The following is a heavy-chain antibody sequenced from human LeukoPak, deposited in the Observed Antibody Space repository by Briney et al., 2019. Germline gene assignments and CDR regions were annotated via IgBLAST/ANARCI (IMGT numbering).Heavy chain of an antibody. D-gene: IGHD3-3*01. CDR1: GGSISSYY. CDR3: ARAAYDFWSGYLNWFDP. V-gene: IGHV4-59*12. J-gene: IGHJ5*02. CDR2: IYYSGST. Sequence: PSETLSLTCTVSGGSISSYYWSWIRQPPGKGLEWIGYIYYSGSTNYNPSLKSRVTISVDTSKNQFSLKLSSVTAADTAVYYCARAAYDFWSGYLNWFDPWGQGTLVTVSS.